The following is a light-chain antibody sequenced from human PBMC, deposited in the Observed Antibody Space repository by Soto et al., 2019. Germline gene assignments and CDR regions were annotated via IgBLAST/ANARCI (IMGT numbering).Light chain of an antibody. V-gene: IGKV3-15*01. J-gene: IGKJ4*01. CDR3: QQYNSWPPLT. Sequence: EIVMTQSPATLSVSPGERATLSCRASQSVSSNLAWYQQKPGQAPRLIIYGASTRATGIPARFSGSGSVTEYTLTISSLQSEDLAVYYCQQYNSWPPLTCGGGTKVEIK. CDR2: GAS. CDR1: QSVSSN.